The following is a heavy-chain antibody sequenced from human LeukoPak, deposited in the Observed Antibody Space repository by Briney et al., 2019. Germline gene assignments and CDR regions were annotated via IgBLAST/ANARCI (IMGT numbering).Heavy chain of an antibody. CDR1: GYTFTSYG. CDR3: ARGGSGNYNFDL. D-gene: IGHD1-26*01. CDR2: INSYNGNT. J-gene: IGHJ4*02. Sequence: ASVNVSCKASGYTFTSYGISWVRQARRQGLEWRGWINSYNGNTNYAQNLQGRVTMTTDTSTNIVYMELKSLRSDDTAVYYCARGGSGNYNFDLWGQGTLVTVSS. V-gene: IGHV1-18*01.